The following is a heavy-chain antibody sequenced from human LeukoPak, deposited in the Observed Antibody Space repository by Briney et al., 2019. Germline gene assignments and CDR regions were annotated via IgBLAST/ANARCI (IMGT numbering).Heavy chain of an antibody. D-gene: IGHD6-19*01. V-gene: IGHV1-69*13. CDR2: IIPIFGTA. CDR1: GGTFSSYA. J-gene: IGHJ4*02. Sequence: ASATVSCKASGGTFSSYAISWVRHAPGQGLEWMGGIIPIFGTANYAQKFQGRVTITADETTSTAYMELSSVRSEDTGVYYCARDSMSKAVAGYFDYWGQGTLVTVSS. CDR3: ARDSMSKAVAGYFDY.